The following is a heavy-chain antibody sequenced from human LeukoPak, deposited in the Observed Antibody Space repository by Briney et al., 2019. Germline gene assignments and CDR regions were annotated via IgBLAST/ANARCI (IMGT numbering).Heavy chain of an antibody. CDR2: ISGSGVST. J-gene: IGHJ3*02. CDR3: ARGSRLGVVGRDAFDI. V-gene: IGHV3-23*01. Sequence: PGGSLRLSCAASGFTFSNYAMTWVRQAPGKGLEWVSGISGSGVSTYYADSVKGRFTISRDNAKNSLYLQVNSLRAEDTAVYYCARGSRLGVVGRDAFDIWGQGTVVTVSS. CDR1: GFTFSNYA. D-gene: IGHD3-3*01.